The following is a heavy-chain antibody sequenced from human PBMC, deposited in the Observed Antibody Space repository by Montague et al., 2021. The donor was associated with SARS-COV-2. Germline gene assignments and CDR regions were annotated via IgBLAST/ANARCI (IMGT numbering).Heavy chain of an antibody. Sequence: TLSLTCTVSIGSISSGSYYWSWIRQSAGKGLEWIGRIYTSGSTNYNPSLKSRVTISVDTSKNQFSLKLSSVTAADTAVYYCARDGYRTGGNGLHWFDPWGQGTLVTVSS. CDR3: ARDGYRTGGNGLHWFDP. V-gene: IGHV4-61*02. D-gene: IGHD6-25*01. CDR1: IGSISSGSYY. J-gene: IGHJ5*02. CDR2: IYTSGST.